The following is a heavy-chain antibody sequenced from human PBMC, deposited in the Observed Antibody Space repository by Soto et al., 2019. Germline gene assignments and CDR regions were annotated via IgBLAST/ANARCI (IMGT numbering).Heavy chain of an antibody. CDR3: GGSSLVDY. V-gene: IGHV3-23*01. CDR1: GFPVSGTA. J-gene: IGHJ4*02. Sequence: GFHGLSSSAAGFPVSGTAMRWVSQGPGKGLEWVSAISGSGGSTYYADSVKGRFTISRDNSKNTLYLQMNSLRAEDTAVYYCGGSSLVDYWGQGTLVTV. CDR2: ISGSGGST. D-gene: IGHD6-6*01.